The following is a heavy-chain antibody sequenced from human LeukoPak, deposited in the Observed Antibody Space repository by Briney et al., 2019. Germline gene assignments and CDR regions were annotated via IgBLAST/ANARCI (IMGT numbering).Heavy chain of an antibody. CDR3: ARGSNGDYVPRRNWFDP. Sequence: SETLSLTCTVSGGSISSYYWSWIRQPPGKGLEWIGYIYYSGSTNYNPSLKSRVTISVDTSKNQFSLKLSSVTAADTAVYYCARGSNGDYVPRRNWFDPWGQGTLVTVSS. V-gene: IGHV4-59*12. J-gene: IGHJ5*02. CDR2: IYYSGST. CDR1: GGSISSYY. D-gene: IGHD4-17*01.